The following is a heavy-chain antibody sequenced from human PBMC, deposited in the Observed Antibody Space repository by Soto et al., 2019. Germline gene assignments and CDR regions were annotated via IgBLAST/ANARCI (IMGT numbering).Heavy chain of an antibody. Sequence: ASVKVSCKASGGTFSSYAISWVRQAPGQGLEWMGGIIPIFGTANYAQKFQGRVTITADESTSTAYMELSSLRSEDTAVYYCASPGRYSSGWYVPEYFQHWGQGTLVTSPQ. CDR1: GGTFSSYA. CDR2: IIPIFGTA. CDR3: ASPGRYSSGWYVPEYFQH. V-gene: IGHV1-69*13. D-gene: IGHD6-19*01. J-gene: IGHJ1*01.